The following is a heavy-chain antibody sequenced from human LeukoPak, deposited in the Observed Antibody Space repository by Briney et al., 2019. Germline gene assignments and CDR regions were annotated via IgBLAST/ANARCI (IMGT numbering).Heavy chain of an antibody. CDR3: AKDSGPDDGGPAF. J-gene: IGHJ4*02. Sequence: GGSLRLSCVASGFTFSNSAMHWVRQAPGKGLEWVAVVSSDGSKNYYAESVKGRFTISRDNSKNTLYLQMNSLRAEDTAVYYCAKDSGPDDGGPAFWGQGHLATVTS. D-gene: IGHD3-10*01. V-gene: IGHV3-30*18. CDR2: VSSDGSKN. CDR1: GFTFSNSA.